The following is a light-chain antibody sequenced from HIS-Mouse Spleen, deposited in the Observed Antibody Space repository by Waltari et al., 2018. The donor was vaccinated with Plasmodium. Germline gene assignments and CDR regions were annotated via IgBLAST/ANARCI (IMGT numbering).Light chain of an antibody. CDR2: QDS. CDR3: QAWDSSTVV. CDR1: TLGHKY. V-gene: IGLV3-1*01. J-gene: IGLJ2*01. Sequence: SYELTQPPSVSVSPGQPASITCSGDTLGHKYSCWYHQKPGQSPVLVIYQDSKRPSGIPERFSGSNSGNTATLTISGTQAMDEADYYCQAWDSSTVVFGGGTKLTVL.